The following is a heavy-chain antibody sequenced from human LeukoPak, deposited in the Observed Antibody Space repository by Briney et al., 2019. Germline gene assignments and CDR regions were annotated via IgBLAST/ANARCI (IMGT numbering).Heavy chain of an antibody. CDR2: ISSSGGST. CDR3: AKKEQPSYLDY. J-gene: IGHJ4*02. Sequence: PGGSLRLSCAASGFTLSSYTMSWVRQAPGKGLERVSTISSSGGSTYYADSVKGRFTISRDNSKNTLYLQMNSLRAEDTAVYYCAKKEQPSYLDYWGQGTLVTVSS. D-gene: IGHD6-13*01. V-gene: IGHV3-23*01. CDR1: GFTLSSYT.